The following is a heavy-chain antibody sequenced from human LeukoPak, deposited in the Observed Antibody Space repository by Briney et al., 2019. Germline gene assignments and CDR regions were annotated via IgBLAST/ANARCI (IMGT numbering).Heavy chain of an antibody. V-gene: IGHV4-34*01. CDR1: GGSFSGYY. J-gene: IGHJ4*02. CDR3: ARGTRHYVWGSYRSYYFDY. Sequence: NPSETLSLTCAVYGGSFSGYYWSCIRQPPGKGLEWIGEINHSGSTNYNPSLKSRVTISVDTSKNQFSLKLSSVTAADTAVYYCARGTRHYVWGSYRSYYFDYWGQGTLVTVSS. CDR2: INHSGST. D-gene: IGHD3-16*02.